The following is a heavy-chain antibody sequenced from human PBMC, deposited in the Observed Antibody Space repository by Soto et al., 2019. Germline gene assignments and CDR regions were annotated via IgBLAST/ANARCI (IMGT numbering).Heavy chain of an antibody. CDR3: ARDLHRSKGQGAFDI. J-gene: IGHJ3*02. Sequence: GGSLRLSCAASGFTFSSYGMHWVRQAPGKGLEWVAVIWYDGSNKYYADSVKGRFTISRDNSKNTLYLQMNSLRAEDTAVYYCARDLHRSKGQGAFDIWGQGTMVTVSS. CDR2: IWYDGSNK. V-gene: IGHV3-33*01. CDR1: GFTFSSYG.